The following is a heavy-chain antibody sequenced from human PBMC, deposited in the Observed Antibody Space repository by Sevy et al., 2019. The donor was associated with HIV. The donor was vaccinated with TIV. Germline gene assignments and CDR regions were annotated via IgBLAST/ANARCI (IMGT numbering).Heavy chain of an antibody. V-gene: IGHV3-23*01. CDR1: GFTFSSYA. J-gene: IGHJ4*02. CDR2: ISGSGGST. D-gene: IGHD1-26*01. Sequence: GGSLRLSCAASGFTFSSYAMSWVRQAPGKGLEWVSAISGSGGSTYYADSVKGRFTISRDNSKNTLYLQMNSLRAEDSAVSYCTSVGATKSFDYWGQGTLVTVSS. CDR3: TSVGATKSFDY.